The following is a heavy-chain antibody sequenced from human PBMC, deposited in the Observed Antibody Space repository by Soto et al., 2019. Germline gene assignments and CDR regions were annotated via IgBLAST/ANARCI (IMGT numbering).Heavy chain of an antibody. Sequence: GGSLRLSCAASGFTFSSYAMRWDRQAPGKGLEWVSAISGSGGSTYYADSVKGRFTISRDNSKNTLYLQMNSLRAEDTAVYYCAKETLYSSSPSDYWGQGTLVTVSS. J-gene: IGHJ4*02. D-gene: IGHD6-13*01. CDR2: ISGSGGST. V-gene: IGHV3-23*01. CDR3: AKETLYSSSPSDY. CDR1: GFTFSSYA.